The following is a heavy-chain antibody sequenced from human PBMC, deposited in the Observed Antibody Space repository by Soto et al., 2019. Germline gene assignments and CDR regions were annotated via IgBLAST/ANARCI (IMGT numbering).Heavy chain of an antibody. CDR2: IYNPGSTA. J-gene: IGHJ4*02. Sequence: SLRLSCAASGFTFSSYWMHWVRQAPGKGLVWVARIYNPGSTASYADSVKGRFTISRDNAKNTLYLQMSSLTVEDTAVFYCVRGNTGYGNFDYWGQGIMVTVYS. V-gene: IGHV3-74*01. D-gene: IGHD5-12*01. CDR3: VRGNTGYGNFDY. CDR1: GFTFSSYW.